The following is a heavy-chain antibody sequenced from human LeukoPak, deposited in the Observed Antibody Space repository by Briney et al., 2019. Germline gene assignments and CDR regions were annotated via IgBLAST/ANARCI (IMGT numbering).Heavy chain of an antibody. Sequence: SETLSLTCTVSGGSISSSSYYWGWIRQPPGKGLEWIGSIYYSGSTYYNPSLKSRVTISVDTSKNQFSLKLSSVTAADTAVYYCARNDFWSGSVDYWGQGTLVTVSS. V-gene: IGHV4-39*01. CDR3: ARNDFWSGSVDY. CDR1: GGSISSSSYY. D-gene: IGHD3-3*01. CDR2: IYYSGST. J-gene: IGHJ4*02.